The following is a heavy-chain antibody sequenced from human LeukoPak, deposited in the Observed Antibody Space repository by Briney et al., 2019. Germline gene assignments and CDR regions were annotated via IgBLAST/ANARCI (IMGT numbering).Heavy chain of an antibody. Sequence: GGSLRLSCAASGFTFNNYGMHWVRQSPGKGLEWVAFISYDGSIKYYADSVKGRFTISRENSKNTLYLQMNSLRAEDTAVYYCAREDDSCLDYWGQGTLVTVSS. J-gene: IGHJ4*02. V-gene: IGHV3-30*03. CDR2: ISYDGSIK. D-gene: IGHD2-2*01. CDR1: GFTFNNYG. CDR3: AREDDSCLDY.